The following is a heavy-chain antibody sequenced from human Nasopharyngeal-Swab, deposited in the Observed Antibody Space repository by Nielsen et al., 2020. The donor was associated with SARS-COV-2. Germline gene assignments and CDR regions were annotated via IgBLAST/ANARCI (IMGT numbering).Heavy chain of an antibody. V-gene: IGHV3-21*01. CDR1: GFTFSSYS. J-gene: IGHJ4*02. CDR2: ISSSSSYI. CDR3: ARDPIDY. Sequence: GESLKISCAASGFTFSSYSMNWVRQAPGKGLEWVSSISSSSSYIYYADSVKGRFTISRDNVKNSLYLQMNSLRAEDTAVYYCARDPIDYWGQGTLVTVSS.